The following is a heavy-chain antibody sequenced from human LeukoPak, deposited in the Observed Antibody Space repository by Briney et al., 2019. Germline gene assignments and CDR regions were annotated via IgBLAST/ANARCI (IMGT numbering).Heavy chain of an antibody. CDR2: INPNSSGT. Sequence: ASVKVSCTASGYTFTAYSMHWVRQAPGQGLEWMGCINPNSSGTNYAQKFQGRVTMTRDTSISTAYMELSRLRSDDTAVYYCARDSTGDQDWFDPWGQGTLVTVSS. J-gene: IGHJ5*02. CDR3: ARDSTGDQDWFDP. CDR1: GYTFTAYS. V-gene: IGHV1-2*02. D-gene: IGHD7-27*01.